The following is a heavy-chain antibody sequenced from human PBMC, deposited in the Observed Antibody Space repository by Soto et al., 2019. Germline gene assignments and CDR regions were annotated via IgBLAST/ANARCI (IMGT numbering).Heavy chain of an antibody. D-gene: IGHD2-21*01. CDR1: GFTFSSYW. CDR3: VSVGMWWAGAFDI. Sequence: EVQLVESGGGLVQPGGSLRLSCAASGFTFSSYWMYWVRQAPGKGLVWVSRINSDGSSTSYADSVKGRFTISRDNAKNTLYLQMNSLRAEDTAVYYCVSVGMWWAGAFDIWGQGTMVTVSS. V-gene: IGHV3-74*01. J-gene: IGHJ3*02. CDR2: INSDGSST.